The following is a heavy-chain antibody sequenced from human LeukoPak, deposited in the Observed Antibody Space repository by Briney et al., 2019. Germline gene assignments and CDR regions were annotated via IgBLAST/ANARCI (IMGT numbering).Heavy chain of an antibody. Sequence: SETLSLTCTVSGGSISSSSYYWGWVRQPPGKGLEWIGSIYYSGSTYYNPSLKSRVTISVDTSKNQFSLKLSAVTAADTAVYYCARLRGDDSSNLDYWGQGTLVTVSS. D-gene: IGHD6-13*01. CDR3: ARLRGDDSSNLDY. CDR2: IYYSGST. V-gene: IGHV4-39*07. J-gene: IGHJ4*02. CDR1: GGSISSSSYY.